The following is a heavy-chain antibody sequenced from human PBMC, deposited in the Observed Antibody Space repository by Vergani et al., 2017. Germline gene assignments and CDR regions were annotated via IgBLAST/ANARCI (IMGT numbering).Heavy chain of an antibody. D-gene: IGHD4-11*01. CDR1: GGSISSGGYY. V-gene: IGHV4-31*03. CDR2: FYYSGST. J-gene: IGHJ3*02. CDR3: ARDKGGVYSSYVFYAFDN. Sequence: QVQLQESGPGLVKPSQTLSLTCTVSGGSISSGGYYWSWLRQHPGKGLEWIGYFYYSGSTYYNPSLKSRVTISVDTSKNQFSLKLSSVTAADTAVYYCARDKGGVYSSYVFYAFDNWGQGTMVTVSS.